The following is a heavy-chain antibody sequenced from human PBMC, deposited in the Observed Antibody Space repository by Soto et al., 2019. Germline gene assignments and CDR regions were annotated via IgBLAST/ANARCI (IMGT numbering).Heavy chain of an antibody. D-gene: IGHD2-15*01. CDR3: ARGRSDDYFDY. J-gene: IGHJ4*02. CDR1: GFTFSGYY. V-gene: IGHV3-7*01. CDR2: IKQDGSEK. Sequence: EVQLVESGGGLVQPGGSLRLSSAASGFTFSGYYMTWVRQSPGRGLEWVGNIKQDGSEKYYVDSLKGRFTISRDNAKKSLYLQMNSLRVEDTAVYYCARGRSDDYFDYWGQGTLVTVSS.